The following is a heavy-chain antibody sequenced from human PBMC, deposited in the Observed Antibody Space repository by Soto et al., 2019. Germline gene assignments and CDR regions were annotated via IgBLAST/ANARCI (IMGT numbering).Heavy chain of an antibody. J-gene: IGHJ4*02. CDR1: GYIFTSYW. CDR2: IYPGDSDT. D-gene: IGHD2-2*01. CDR3: ARQDCSSTSCQSPH. V-gene: IGHV5-51*01. Sequence: PGESLKISCKGAGYIFTSYWIGWVRQMRGKGLVWMGIIYPGDSDTRYSPSFQGQVTISADKSTNTAYLQWSSLKASDTAMYYCARQDCSSTSCQSPHWGRGTLVTVSS.